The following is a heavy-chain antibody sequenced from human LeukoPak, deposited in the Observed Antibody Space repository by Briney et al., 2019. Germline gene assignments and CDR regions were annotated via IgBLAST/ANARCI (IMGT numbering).Heavy chain of an antibody. D-gene: IGHD2-2*01. CDR2: ICDSGGRT. J-gene: IGHJ4*02. CDR3: AARGVVIRVILVGFRKDAYYFDS. Sequence: GGSLRLSCAVSGITLNNYGMSWVRQAPGKGLEWVAGICDSGGRTNYADSVKGRFTISRDNPKNTLSLQMNSLRAEDTAVYFCAARGVVIRVILVGFRKDAYYFDSWGQGALVTVSS. V-gene: IGHV3-23*01. CDR1: GITLNNYG.